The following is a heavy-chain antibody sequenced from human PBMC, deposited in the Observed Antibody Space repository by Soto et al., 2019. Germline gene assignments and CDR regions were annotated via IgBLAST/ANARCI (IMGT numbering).Heavy chain of an antibody. CDR2: VIAIYGRA. Sequence: SVKVSCKASGGTFSRQAISWVRQAPGQGLEWMGGVIAIYGRANYAQKLQGRVTMTTDTSTSTAYMELRSLRSDDTAVYYCARDQVIAAVFHYYYYGMDVWGQGTTVTVSS. D-gene: IGHD6-13*01. V-gene: IGHV1-69*05. CDR3: ARDQVIAAVFHYYYYGMDV. J-gene: IGHJ6*02. CDR1: GGTFSRQA.